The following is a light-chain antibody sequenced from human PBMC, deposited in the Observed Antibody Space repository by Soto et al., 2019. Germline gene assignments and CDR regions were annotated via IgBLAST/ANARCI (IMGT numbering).Light chain of an antibody. CDR3: QVWDSISDHFV. Sequence: SYELTQPPSVSVAPGQTARISCGGNNIGSKSVHWFQQKPGQAPVLVVYDDNDRPSGIPERFSGSNSGNTATLTISRVEAGDEADYYCQVWDSISDHFVFRTGTKVTVL. CDR2: DDN. V-gene: IGLV3-21*02. CDR1: NIGSKS. J-gene: IGLJ1*01.